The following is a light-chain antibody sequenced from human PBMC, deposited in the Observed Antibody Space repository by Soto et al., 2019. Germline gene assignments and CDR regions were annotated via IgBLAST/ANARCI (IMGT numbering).Light chain of an antibody. CDR2: EDS. J-gene: IGLJ2*01. CDR1: ALPKKY. V-gene: IGLV3-10*01. Sequence: SYELTQPPSVSVSPGQTARITCSGDALPKKYAYCYQQKSGQAPVLVIYEDSKRPSGIPERFSGSSSGTMATLTISGAQVEDEADYYCYSTDSSGSPVFGGGTKLTVL. CDR3: YSTDSSGSPV.